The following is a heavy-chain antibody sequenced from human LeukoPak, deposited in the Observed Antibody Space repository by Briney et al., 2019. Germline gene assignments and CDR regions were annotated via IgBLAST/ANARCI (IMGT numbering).Heavy chain of an antibody. Sequence: SSETLSLTCSVSGASISSHYWTWIRQPPGKGLEWIGYIYYSGSTNYNPSLKSRVTISVDTSKDQFSLKLSSVTAADTAVYYCAMGIAAAGTVDYWGQGTLVTVSS. D-gene: IGHD6-13*01. CDR2: IYYSGST. V-gene: IGHV4-59*11. CDR3: AMGIAAAGTVDY. J-gene: IGHJ4*02. CDR1: GASISSHY.